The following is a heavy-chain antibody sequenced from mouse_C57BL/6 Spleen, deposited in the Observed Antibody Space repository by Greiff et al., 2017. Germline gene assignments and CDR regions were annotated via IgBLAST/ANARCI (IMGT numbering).Heavy chain of an antibody. CDR3: ARRGYGYDSWFAY. CDR1: GYTFTGYW. CDR2: IYPGDGDT. V-gene: IGHV1-80*01. D-gene: IGHD2-2*01. J-gene: IGHJ3*01. Sequence: QVQLKESGAELMKPGASVKLSCKATGYTFTGYWIEWVKQRPGKGLEWIGQIYPGDGDTNYNGKFKGKATLTADKSSSTAYMQLSSLTSEDSAVYFCARRGYGYDSWFAYWGQGTLVTVSA.